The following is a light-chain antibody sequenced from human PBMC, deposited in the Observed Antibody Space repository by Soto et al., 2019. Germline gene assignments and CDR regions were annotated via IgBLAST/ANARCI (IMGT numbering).Light chain of an antibody. CDR2: LNSDGRH. V-gene: IGLV4-69*01. CDR3: QTWGTGIHV. CDR1: SGHSSYA. Sequence: PVLTQSPSASASLGASVKLTCTLSSGHSSYAIAWHQQQPEKGPRYLMKLNSDGRHSKGDGIPDRFSGSSSGAERYLTIASLQSEDEADYYCQTWGTGIHVFGGGTQLTVL. J-gene: IGLJ7*01.